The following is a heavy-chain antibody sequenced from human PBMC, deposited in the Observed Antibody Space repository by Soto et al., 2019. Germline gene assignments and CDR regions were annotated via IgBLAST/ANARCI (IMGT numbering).Heavy chain of an antibody. CDR3: ARDGGRHSGGIDY. Sequence: QVQLVQSGAEVKKPGSSVKVSCKASGGTFSSYSINWVRQAPGQGLEWMGEIIPIFGTANYAQKFQGRVTITADESTSTAYMELSSLRSEDTHVYYCARDGGRHSGGIDYWGQGTLVTVSS. D-gene: IGHD1-26*01. CDR1: GGTFSSYS. J-gene: IGHJ4*02. V-gene: IGHV1-69*01. CDR2: IIPIFGTA.